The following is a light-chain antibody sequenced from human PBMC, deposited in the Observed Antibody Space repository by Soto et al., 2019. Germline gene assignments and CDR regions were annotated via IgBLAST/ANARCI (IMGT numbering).Light chain of an antibody. J-gene: IGKJ5*01. CDR1: QGISNS. V-gene: IGKV1-27*01. CDR3: QSYNAERPT. CDR2: AAS. Sequence: DIQMTQSTSSLSGSVVDRVTITCRANQGISNSLAWYQQKPGKVTKLLIYAASSLQSGVPSRFRGSGSGTEFTLTISSLQPEDFATYYCQSYNAERPTFGQGTRLEI.